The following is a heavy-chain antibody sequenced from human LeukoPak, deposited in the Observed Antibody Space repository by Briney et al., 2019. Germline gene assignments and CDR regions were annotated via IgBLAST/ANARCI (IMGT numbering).Heavy chain of an antibody. CDR1: GFTFSSYA. Sequence: GGSLRLSCAASGFTFSSYAMHWVRQVPGKGLEYVSAISSNGGSTYYANSVKGRFTISRDNSKNTLYLQMGSLRAEDMAVYYCARGTYSSGWDDAFDIWGQGTMVTVSS. CDR3: ARGTYSSGWDDAFDI. D-gene: IGHD6-19*01. CDR2: ISSNGGST. J-gene: IGHJ3*02. V-gene: IGHV3-64*01.